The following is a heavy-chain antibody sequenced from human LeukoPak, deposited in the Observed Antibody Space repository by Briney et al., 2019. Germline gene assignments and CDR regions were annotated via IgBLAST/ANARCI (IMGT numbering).Heavy chain of an antibody. CDR1: GFTFSSYW. V-gene: IGHV3-74*01. CDR2: INSDGSST. Sequence: GGSLRLSCAASGFTFSSYWMHWVRQAPGKGLVWVSRINSDGSSTNYADSVKGRFTISRDNAKNTVYLEMNSLSVEDTATYYCIREFRSADLWGQGTLVTVTS. J-gene: IGHJ5*02. CDR3: IREFRSADL.